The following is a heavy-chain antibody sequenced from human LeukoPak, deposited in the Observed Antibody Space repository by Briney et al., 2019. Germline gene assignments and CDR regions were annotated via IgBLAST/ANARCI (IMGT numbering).Heavy chain of an antibody. J-gene: IGHJ4*02. V-gene: IGHV3-33*01. CDR1: GFTFSSYG. CDR2: IWYDGSNK. Sequence: RGSLRLSCAASGFTFSSYGMHWVRQAPGKGLEWVAVIWYDGSNKYYADSVKGRFTISRDNSKNTLYLQMNSLRAEDTAVYYCARTKTSREWLLYNWGQGTLVTVSS. D-gene: IGHD3-3*01. CDR3: ARTKTSREWLLYN.